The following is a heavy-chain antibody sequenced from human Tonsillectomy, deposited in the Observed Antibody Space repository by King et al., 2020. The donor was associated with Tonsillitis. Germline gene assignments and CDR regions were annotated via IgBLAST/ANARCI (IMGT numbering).Heavy chain of an antibody. V-gene: IGHV4-34*01. CDR3: ASVDIVVVPTTLSYFDL. CDR1: GGSFSGYY. D-gene: IGHD2-2*01. J-gene: IGHJ2*01. CDR2: INHSGST. Sequence: VQLQQWGAGLLKPSETLSLTCAVYGGSFSGYYWSWIRQPPGKGLEWIGEINHSGSTNYNPSLKSRVTISVDTSKNQFSLKLRSVTAADTAVCYCASVDIVVVPTTLSYFDLWGRGTLVTVSS.